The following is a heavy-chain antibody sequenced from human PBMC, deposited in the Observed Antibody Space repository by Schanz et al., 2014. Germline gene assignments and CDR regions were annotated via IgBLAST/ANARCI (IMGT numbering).Heavy chain of an antibody. CDR2: IYSSGST. V-gene: IGHV4-59*01. CDR3: ARGYGMDV. J-gene: IGHJ6*02. Sequence: QLQLQESGPGLVKPSETLSLTCTVSGGSISSFKWSWIRQPPGKGLEYIGYIYSSGSTNYNPSLESRVTMSVDTSKNQFSLKLSSVTAADTAVYYCARGYGMDVWGQGTTVTVSS. CDR1: GGSISSFK.